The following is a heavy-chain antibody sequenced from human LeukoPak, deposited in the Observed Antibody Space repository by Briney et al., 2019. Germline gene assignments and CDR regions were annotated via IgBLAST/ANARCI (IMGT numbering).Heavy chain of an antibody. Sequence: PGGSLRLSCTASGFTFSSYSMNWVRQAPGKGLEWVSSISSSSSYIYYADSVKGRFTISRDNAKNSLYLQMSSLRAEDTAVYYCARGARFGDDYWGQGTLVTVSS. J-gene: IGHJ4*02. CDR3: ARGARFGDDY. D-gene: IGHD3-16*01. V-gene: IGHV3-21*01. CDR2: ISSSSSYI. CDR1: GFTFSSYS.